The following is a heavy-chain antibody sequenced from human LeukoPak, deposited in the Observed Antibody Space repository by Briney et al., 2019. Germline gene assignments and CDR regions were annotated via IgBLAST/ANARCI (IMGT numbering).Heavy chain of an antibody. Sequence: SETLSLTCAVYGGSFSGYYWSWIRQPPGKGLEWIGEINHSGSTNYNPSLKSRVTISVDTSKNQFSLKLSSVTPEDTAVYYCARATGNSSGFRFDPWGQGTLVTVSS. V-gene: IGHV4-34*01. CDR2: INHSGST. D-gene: IGHD3-22*01. CDR1: GGSFSGYY. CDR3: ARATGNSSGFRFDP. J-gene: IGHJ5*02.